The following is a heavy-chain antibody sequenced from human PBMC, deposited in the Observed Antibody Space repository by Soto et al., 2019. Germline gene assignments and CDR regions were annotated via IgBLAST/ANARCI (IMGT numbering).Heavy chain of an antibody. Sequence: EVQLVESGGGLVQPGGSLRLSCAASGLTVSSSYMSWVRQAPGKGLEWVSILYSGGNTYYADSVKGRFIISRDNSKNTLYLQMNSLRAEDTAVYYCARAGLRCLEWYVGYYDMGVWGQGTSVTVS. J-gene: IGHJ6*02. V-gene: IGHV3-66*01. CDR2: LYSGGNT. D-gene: IGHD3-3*01. CDR1: GLTVSSSY. CDR3: ARAGLRCLEWYVGYYDMGV.